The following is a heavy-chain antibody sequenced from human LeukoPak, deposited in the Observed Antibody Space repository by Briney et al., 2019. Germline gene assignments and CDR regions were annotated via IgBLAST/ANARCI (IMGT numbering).Heavy chain of an antibody. J-gene: IGHJ3*02. CDR3: AREYDTSTSSGAFDI. V-gene: IGHV4-59*01. CDR2: IYYSGST. D-gene: IGHD3-9*01. Sequence: PSETLSLTCTVSGGSISSYYWSWIRQPPGKGLEWIGYIYYSGSTNYNPSLKSRVTISVDTSKNQFSLKLSSVTAADTAVYYCAREYDTSTSSGAFDIWGQGTMVTVSS. CDR1: GGSISSYY.